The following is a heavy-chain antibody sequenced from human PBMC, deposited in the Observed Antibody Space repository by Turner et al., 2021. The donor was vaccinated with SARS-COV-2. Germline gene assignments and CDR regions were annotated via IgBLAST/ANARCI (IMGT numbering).Heavy chain of an antibody. J-gene: IGHJ4*02. CDR1: GLPFSSYW. D-gene: IGHD2-15*01. V-gene: IGHV3-7*01. CDR2: IKEDGSEK. Sequence: EVQLVESGGGLVQPGGSLRLSCVASGLPFSSYWMTWVRQAPGKGLEWVANIKEDGSEKHYVESRKGRFTISRDNAKNSLYLEMNSLRAEDTALYYCASRAANVNTWRYLDYWGQGTLVTVSS. CDR3: ASRAANVNTWRYLDY.